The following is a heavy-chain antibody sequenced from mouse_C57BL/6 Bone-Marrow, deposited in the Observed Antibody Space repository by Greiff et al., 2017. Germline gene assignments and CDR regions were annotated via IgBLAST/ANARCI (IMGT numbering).Heavy chain of an antibody. CDR3: ALYYGSRHYAMDY. J-gene: IGHJ4*01. CDR2: IDPANGNT. Sequence: VQLKESVAELVRPGASVKLSCTASGFNIKNTYMHWVKQRPEQGLEWIGRIDPANGNTKYAPKFQGKATITADTSSNTAYLQLSSLTSEDTAIYYCALYYGSRHYAMDYWGQGTSVTVSS. CDR1: GFNIKNTY. V-gene: IGHV14-3*01. D-gene: IGHD1-1*01.